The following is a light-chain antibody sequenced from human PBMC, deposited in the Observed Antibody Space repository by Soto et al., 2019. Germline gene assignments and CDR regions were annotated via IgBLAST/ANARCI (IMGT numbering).Light chain of an antibody. V-gene: IGKV1-5*01. CDR1: QSISSW. CDR2: DAS. J-gene: IGKJ2*01. CDR3: QQYTT. Sequence: DIQMTQSPSTLSASVGDRVTITCRASQSISSWLAWYQQKPGKAPKLLIYDASSLESGVPSRFSGSGSGTEFTLTISGLQPDDFATYYCQQYTTFGQGTKLEI.